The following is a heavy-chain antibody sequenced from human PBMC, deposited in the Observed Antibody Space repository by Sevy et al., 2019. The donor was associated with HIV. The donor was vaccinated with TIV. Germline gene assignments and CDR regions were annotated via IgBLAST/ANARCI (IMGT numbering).Heavy chain of an antibody. CDR2: INPSGGST. CDR1: GYTFTSYY. CDR3: ARERSSATKNNWFDP. D-gene: IGHD6-6*01. Sequence: ASVKVSCKASGYTFTSYYMHWVRQAPGQGLEWMEIINPSGGSTSYAQKFQGRVTMTRDTSTSTVYMELSSLRSEDTAVDSCARERSSATKNNWFDPWGQGTLVTVSS. J-gene: IGHJ5*02. V-gene: IGHV1-46*03.